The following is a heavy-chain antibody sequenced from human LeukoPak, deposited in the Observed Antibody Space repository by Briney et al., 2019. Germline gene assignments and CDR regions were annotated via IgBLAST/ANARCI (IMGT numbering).Heavy chain of an antibody. J-gene: IGHJ4*02. Sequence: SQTLSLTCTVSGGSVSSGGYYWNWIRQHPGKGLEWIGYIYYRGSTYYNPSLKSRVTISVDTSKIQFSLKLSSVTAADTAVYYCAGSITIFGVGSDLFYWGQGTLVTVSS. CDR3: AGSITIFGVGSDLFY. CDR1: GGSVSSGGYY. CDR2: IYYRGST. V-gene: IGHV4-31*03. D-gene: IGHD3-3*01.